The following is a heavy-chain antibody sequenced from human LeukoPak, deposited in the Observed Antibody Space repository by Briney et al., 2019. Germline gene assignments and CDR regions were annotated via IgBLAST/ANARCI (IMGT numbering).Heavy chain of an antibody. J-gene: IGHJ4*02. CDR1: GYTFTSYG. D-gene: IGHD3-10*01. Sequence: GASAKVSCKASGYTFTSYGISWVRQAPGQGLEWMGWISAYNGNTNYAQKLQGRVTMTTDTSTSTAYMELRSLRSDDTAVYYCARDWITMVRGVMGDYWGQGTLVTVSS. CDR2: ISAYNGNT. CDR3: ARDWITMVRGVMGDY. V-gene: IGHV1-18*01.